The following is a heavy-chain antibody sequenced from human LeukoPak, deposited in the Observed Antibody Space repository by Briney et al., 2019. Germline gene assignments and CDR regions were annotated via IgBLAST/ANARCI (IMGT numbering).Heavy chain of an antibody. Sequence: GGSLRLSCAASEFTLSNYWMHWVRQAPGKGLVWVSRINNDGSSTSYADSVKGRFTVSRDNAKSTVYLQMISLGDEDTAVYYCAREKPADYGSGSYDLQYYYFGMDVWGQGTTVTVSS. CDR2: INNDGSST. V-gene: IGHV3-74*01. CDR3: AREKPADYGSGSYDLQYYYFGMDV. CDR1: EFTLSNYW. J-gene: IGHJ6*02. D-gene: IGHD3-10*01.